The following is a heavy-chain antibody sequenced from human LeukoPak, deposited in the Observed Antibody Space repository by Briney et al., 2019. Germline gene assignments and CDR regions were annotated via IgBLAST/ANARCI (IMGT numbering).Heavy chain of an antibody. J-gene: IGHJ4*02. CDR2: IYSSGAT. Sequence: PGGSLRLSCAASGLALSSNSMRWVRQAPGKGLEWVSVIYSSGATFYAGSVGGRFTISRDNSKNTVDLQMNSLRAEDTAVYYCARDRDTSGYIFDYWGRGTLVTVSS. V-gene: IGHV3-53*01. CDR1: GLALSSNS. CDR3: ARDRDTSGYIFDY. D-gene: IGHD3-22*01.